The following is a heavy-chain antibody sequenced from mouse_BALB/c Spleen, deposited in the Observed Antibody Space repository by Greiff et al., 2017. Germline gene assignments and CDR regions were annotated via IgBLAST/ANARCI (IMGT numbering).Heavy chain of an antibody. CDR1: GYTFTDYW. CDR3: ARSGYYGNWSLYYVDD. V-gene: IGHV1-69*01. CDR2: IDTSDSYT. D-gene: IGHD2-1*01. Sequence: QVLLQQPGAELVMPGASVKMSCKASGYTFTDYWMHWVKQRPGQGLEWIGAIDTSDSYTSYNQKFKGKATLTVDESSSTAYMQLSSLTSEDSAVYYCARSGYYGNWSLYYVDDWGEGTTLTVSS. J-gene: IGHJ2*01.